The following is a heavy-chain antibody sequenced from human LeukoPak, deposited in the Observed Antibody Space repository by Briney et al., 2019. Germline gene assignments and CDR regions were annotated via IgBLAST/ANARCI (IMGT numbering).Heavy chain of an antibody. D-gene: IGHD6-13*01. CDR2: IYYSGST. CDR3: ARLSKQQLVQYWFDP. V-gene: IGHV4-39*01. Sequence: PSETLSLTCTVSGGSISSSSYYWGWIRQPPGKGLEGMGRIYYSGSTYDNPSLKSRVTISVDTSKNQFSLTMSSVTAADTAVYYCARLSKQQLVQYWFDPWGQGTLVTVSS. CDR1: GGSISSSSYY. J-gene: IGHJ5*02.